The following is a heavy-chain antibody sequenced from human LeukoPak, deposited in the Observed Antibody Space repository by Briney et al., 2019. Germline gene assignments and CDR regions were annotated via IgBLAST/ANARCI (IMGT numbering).Heavy chain of an antibody. J-gene: IGHJ6*02. Sequence: GGSLRLSCAASGFTFSSYAMSWVRQAPGKGLEWVSGISGSGGSIYYPDSVKGRFTISRDNSKNTLYLQMNSLRAEDTAVYYCARGGWLQFSYYYYGMDVWGQGTTVTVSS. CDR3: ARGGWLQFSYYYYGMDV. D-gene: IGHD5-24*01. CDR1: GFTFSSYA. V-gene: IGHV3-23*01. CDR2: ISGSGGSI.